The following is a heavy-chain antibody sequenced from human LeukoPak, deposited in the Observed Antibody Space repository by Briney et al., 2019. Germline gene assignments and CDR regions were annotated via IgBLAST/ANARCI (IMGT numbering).Heavy chain of an antibody. CDR1: GYTFTSYG. CDR3: ARDGKYYYGTGSSSFDY. D-gene: IGHD3-10*01. V-gene: IGHV1-18*04. J-gene: IGHJ4*02. CDR2: ISAYNGNT. Sequence: ASVKVSCKASGYTFTSYGISWGRQAPGQGLEWMGWISAYNGNTNYAQKLQGRVTMTTDTSTSTAYMELRSLRSDDTAVYYCARDGKYYYGTGSSSFDYWGQGNLVTVSS.